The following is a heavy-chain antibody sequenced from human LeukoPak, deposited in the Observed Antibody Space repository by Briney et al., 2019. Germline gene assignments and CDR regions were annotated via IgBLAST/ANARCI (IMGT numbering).Heavy chain of an antibody. CDR1: GFTFSDFY. V-gene: IGHV3-11*01. CDR3: ARDLSHFDS. J-gene: IGHJ4*02. CDR2: ISSSGSAI. Sequence: GGSLRLSCVASGFTFSDFYMSWIRQAPGKGLEWISYISSSGSAIYYADSVKGRFTISRDNAKNSLYLQVSSLRAEDTAVCYCARDLSHFDSWGQGTLVTVSS.